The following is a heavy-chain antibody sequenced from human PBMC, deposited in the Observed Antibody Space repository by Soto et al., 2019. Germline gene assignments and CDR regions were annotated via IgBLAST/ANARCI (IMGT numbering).Heavy chain of an antibody. J-gene: IGHJ4*02. D-gene: IGHD3-10*01. CDR2: VIPTLGAS. V-gene: IGHV1-69*08. CDR3: ARSRGSYYTNFDS. Sequence: QVQLVQSGAEVKKPGSSVKVSCKASADTFTGYTVTWVRQAPGQGLEWVGRVIPTLGASNFAQKFQGRVTISADKSADTAYMVLTGLTSEDTAVYYCARSRGSYYTNFDSWGQGTLVTVSS. CDR1: ADTFTGYT.